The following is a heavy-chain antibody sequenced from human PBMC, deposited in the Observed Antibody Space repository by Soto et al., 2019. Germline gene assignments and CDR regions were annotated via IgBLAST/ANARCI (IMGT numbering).Heavy chain of an antibody. CDR1: GGTFSSYT. D-gene: IGHD1-26*01. CDR2: IIPILGIA. CDR3: ARDGRMTQYSYFDY. V-gene: IGHV1-69*04. Sequence: ASVKVSCKAPGGTFSSYTISWVRQAPGQGLEWMGRIIPILGIANYAQKFQGRVTITADKSTSTAYMELSSLRSEDTAVYYCARDGRMTQYSYFDYWGQGTLVTVSS. J-gene: IGHJ4*02.